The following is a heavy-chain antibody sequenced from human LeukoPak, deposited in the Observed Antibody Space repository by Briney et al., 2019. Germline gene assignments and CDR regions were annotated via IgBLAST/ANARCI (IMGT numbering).Heavy chain of an antibody. D-gene: IGHD3-10*01. Sequence: GGSLRLSCAASGFTVSSNYMSWVRQAPGKGLEWVSVIYSGGSTYYADSVKGRFTISRDNSKNTLYLQMNSLRAEDTAVYYCARVRITMVRGVTSYYFDYWGQGTLVTVSS. J-gene: IGHJ4*02. CDR3: ARVRITMVRGVTSYYFDY. CDR2: IYSGGST. V-gene: IGHV3-66*01. CDR1: GFTVSSNY.